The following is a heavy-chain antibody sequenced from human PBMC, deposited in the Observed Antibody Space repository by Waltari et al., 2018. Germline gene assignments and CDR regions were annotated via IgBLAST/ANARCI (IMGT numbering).Heavy chain of an antibody. D-gene: IGHD6-13*01. J-gene: IGHJ4*02. V-gene: IGHV4-39*07. Sequence: QLQLQESGPGLVKPSETLSLTCTVSGGSISSSSYYWGWIRQPPGKGLEWIGSIYYSGSTYYNPSLKSRVTISVDTSKNQCSLKLSSVTAADTAVYYCARAQGIAAAGLNDYWGQGTLVTVSS. CDR2: IYYSGST. CDR1: GGSISSSSYY. CDR3: ARAQGIAAAGLNDY.